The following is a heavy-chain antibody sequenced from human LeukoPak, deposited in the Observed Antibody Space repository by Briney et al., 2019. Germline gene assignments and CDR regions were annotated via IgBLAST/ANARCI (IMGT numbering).Heavy chain of an antibody. Sequence: GGSLRLSCAASGFTVSSNYMSWVRQAPGKGLEWVSVIYSGGSTYYADSVKGRFTISRDNSKNTLYLQMNSLRAEDTAVYYCARASGSYFEYCFDYWGQGTLVTVSS. D-gene: IGHD1-26*01. J-gene: IGHJ4*02. CDR2: IYSGGST. CDR1: GFTVSSNY. V-gene: IGHV3-53*01. CDR3: ARASGSYFEYCFDY.